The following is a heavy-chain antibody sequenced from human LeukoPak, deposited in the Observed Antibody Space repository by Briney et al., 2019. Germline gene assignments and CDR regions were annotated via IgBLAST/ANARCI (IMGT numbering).Heavy chain of an antibody. CDR1: GFTFSSYA. CDR2: ISYDGSNK. Sequence: GRSLRLSCAASGFTFSSYAMHWVRQAPGKGLEWVAVISYDGSNKYYADSVKGRFTISRDNSKNTLYLQMNSPRAEDTAVYYCARDQWSGSYYGLNPFDLWGRGTLVTVSS. J-gene: IGHJ2*01. D-gene: IGHD1-26*01. CDR3: ARDQWSGSYYGLNPFDL. V-gene: IGHV3-30-3*01.